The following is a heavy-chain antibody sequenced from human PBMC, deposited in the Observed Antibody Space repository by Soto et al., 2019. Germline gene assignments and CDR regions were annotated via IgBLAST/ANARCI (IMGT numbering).Heavy chain of an antibody. J-gene: IGHJ4*02. CDR1: GFTFSTYW. V-gene: IGHV3-7*03. Sequence: GGSLRLSCAASGFTFSTYWMSWVRQAPGKGLEWVATIKQDESEKYYVDSVKGRFTVSRDNAKNSLYLQMNSLRAEDTAVYYCARGDYFDRRFDYWGQGALVNVSS. D-gene: IGHD3-9*01. CDR2: IKQDESEK. CDR3: ARGDYFDRRFDY.